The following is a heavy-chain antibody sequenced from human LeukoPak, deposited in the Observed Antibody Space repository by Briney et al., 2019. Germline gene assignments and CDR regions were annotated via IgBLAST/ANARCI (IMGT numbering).Heavy chain of an antibody. CDR2: IYTSGST. D-gene: IGHD2-15*01. J-gene: IGHJ5*02. V-gene: IGHV4-61*02. Sequence: SETLSLTCAVSGGSIRSGSYYWSWIRQPAGKGLEWIGRIYTSGSTNYNPSLKSRVTISVDTSKNQFSLKLSSVTAADTAVYYCARASDCSGGSCGLWFDPWGQGTLVTVSS. CDR1: GGSIRSGSYY. CDR3: ARASDCSGGSCGLWFDP.